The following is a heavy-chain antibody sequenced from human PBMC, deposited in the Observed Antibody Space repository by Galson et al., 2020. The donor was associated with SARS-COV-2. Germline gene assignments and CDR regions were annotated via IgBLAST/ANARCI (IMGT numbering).Heavy chain of an antibody. CDR1: GFSLSTTGMC. J-gene: IGHJ3*02. CDR3: ARISEGYCSAVSCYSSAFDI. V-gene: IGHV2-70*11. D-gene: IGHD2-15*01. Sequence: SGPTLVKPTQTLTLTCTFSGFSLSTTGMCVSWIRQPPGKALEWLARIDWDDDKQYSTSLKTRLTISKDTSKNQVVLTMTNMDPVDTATYFCARISEGYCSAVSCYSSAFDIWGQGTMVTVSS. CDR2: IDWDDDK.